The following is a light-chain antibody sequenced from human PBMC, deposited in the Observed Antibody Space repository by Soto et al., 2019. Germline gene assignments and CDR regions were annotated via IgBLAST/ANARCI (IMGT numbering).Light chain of an antibody. CDR1: QDISNR. CDR3: QQYNKWPLIT. Sequence: GDRVTITCRASQDISNRLGWFQQKPGTAPRLLIYGASTRATGTPARFSGSGSGTEFTLTISSLQSEDFALYYCQQYNKWPLITFGQGTRLEIK. CDR2: GAS. J-gene: IGKJ5*01. V-gene: IGKV3D-15*01.